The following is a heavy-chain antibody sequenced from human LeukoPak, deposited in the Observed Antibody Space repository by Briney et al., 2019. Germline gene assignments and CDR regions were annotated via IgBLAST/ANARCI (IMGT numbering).Heavy chain of an antibody. D-gene: IGHD2-2*01. J-gene: IGHJ5*02. V-gene: IGHV3-23*01. CDR2: ISGSGIST. CDR1: GFTFSTYA. CDR3: AKGFKRTSSSNWFDP. Sequence: GGSLRLSCAASGFTFSTYAMSWVRQAPGQGLEWVSSISGSGISTYYADSVKGRITISRDNSKNTLDMQMNSLRAEDTAVYYCAKGFKRTSSSNWFDPWGQGTLVTVSS.